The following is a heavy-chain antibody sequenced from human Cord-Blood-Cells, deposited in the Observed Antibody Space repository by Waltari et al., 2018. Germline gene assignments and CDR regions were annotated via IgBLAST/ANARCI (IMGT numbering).Heavy chain of an antibody. J-gene: IGHJ4*02. CDR2: INHSGST. D-gene: IGHD6-13*01. Sequence: QVQLQQWGAGLLKPSETLSLTCAVYGGSFSGYYWSWIRQPPGKGLEWIGEINHSGSTNYNPSLKSRVTISVDTSKNQFFLKLSSVTAADTAVYYCARGWGIAAAGTGDYWGQGTLVTVSS. CDR3: ARGWGIAAAGTGDY. V-gene: IGHV4-34*01. CDR1: GGSFSGYY.